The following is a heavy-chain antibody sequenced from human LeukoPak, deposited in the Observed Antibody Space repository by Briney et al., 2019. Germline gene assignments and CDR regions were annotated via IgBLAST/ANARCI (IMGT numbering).Heavy chain of an antibody. Sequence: GASVKVSCKASGYTFTSYDINWVRPATGQGLEWMGWMNPNSGNTGYAQKFQGRVTMTRNTSISTAYMELSSLRSEDTAVYYCARANGVGANDAFDIWGQGTMATVSS. CDR1: GYTFTSYD. J-gene: IGHJ3*02. CDR2: MNPNSGNT. CDR3: ARANGVGANDAFDI. V-gene: IGHV1-8*01. D-gene: IGHD1-26*01.